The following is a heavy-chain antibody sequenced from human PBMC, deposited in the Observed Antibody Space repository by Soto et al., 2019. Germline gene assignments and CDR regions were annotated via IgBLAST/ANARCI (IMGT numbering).Heavy chain of an antibody. CDR2: INPSGGST. CDR1: GYTFTSYY. Sequence: VASVEVSCKASGYTFTSYYMHWVRQAPGQGLEWMGIINPSGGSTSYAQKFQGRVTMTRDTSTSTVYMELSSLRSEDTAVYYCARETRITMIEEWFDPWGQGTLVTSPQ. J-gene: IGHJ5*02. V-gene: IGHV1-46*01. CDR3: ARETRITMIEEWFDP. D-gene: IGHD3-22*01.